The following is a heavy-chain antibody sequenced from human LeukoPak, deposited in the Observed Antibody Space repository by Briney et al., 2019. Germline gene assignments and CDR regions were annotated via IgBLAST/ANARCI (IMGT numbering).Heavy chain of an antibody. CDR1: GFIVSNNH. V-gene: IGHV3-23*01. D-gene: IGHD6-13*01. CDR3: AKEGMKPRGSSWYYFDY. CDR2: ISGSGGST. J-gene: IGHJ4*02. Sequence: GGSLRLSCAASGFIVSNNHMSWVRQAPGKGLEWVSAISGSGGSTYYADSVKGRFTISRDNSKNTLYLQMNSLRAEDTAVYYCAKEGMKPRGSSWYYFDYWGQGTLVTVSS.